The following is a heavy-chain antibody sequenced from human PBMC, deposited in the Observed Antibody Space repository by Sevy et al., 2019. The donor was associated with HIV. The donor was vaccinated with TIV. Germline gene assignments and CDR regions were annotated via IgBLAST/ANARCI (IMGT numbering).Heavy chain of an antibody. J-gene: IGHJ4*02. CDR3: ARVVLYYDANYCDY. D-gene: IGHD3-22*01. CDR1: GFSFSQYS. Sequence: GSLRLSCAASGFSFSQYSMNWVRQAPGKGLEWLSYISGTSGTIYYAASVKGRFTISRDNAKNSVYLQMNSLRDEDTALYYCARVVLYYDANYCDYWGQGALVTVSS. V-gene: IGHV3-48*02. CDR2: ISGTSGTI.